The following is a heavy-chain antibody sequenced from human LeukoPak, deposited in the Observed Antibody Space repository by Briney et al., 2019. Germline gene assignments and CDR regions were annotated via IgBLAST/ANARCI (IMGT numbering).Heavy chain of an antibody. J-gene: IGHJ4*02. V-gene: IGHV3-74*01. CDR1: GFTFSSYW. CDR3: ARANYYDSSGYQYYFDY. D-gene: IGHD3-22*01. CDR2: INGDGSGT. Sequence: GGSLRLSCAASGFTFSSYWMPWVRQPPGKGLVWVSRINGDGSGTYYADSVKGRFTISRDNAKNTLYLQMNSLRAEDTAVYYCARANYYDSSGYQYYFDYWGQGSLVTVSS.